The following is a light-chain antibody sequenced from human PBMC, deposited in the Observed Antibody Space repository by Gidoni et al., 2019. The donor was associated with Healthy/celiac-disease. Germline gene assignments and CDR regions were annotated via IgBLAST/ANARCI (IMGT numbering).Light chain of an antibody. CDR3: MQALQTLGT. CDR1: QSLLHSNGYNY. J-gene: IGKJ1*01. V-gene: IGKV2-28*01. Sequence: DIVMTQSPLSLPVTPGEPASISCRSSQSLLHSNGYNYLDWYLQKLGQSPQLLIYLGSNRASGVPDRVSGSGSGTDFTLKISRVEAEDVGVYYCMQALQTLGTFGQXTKVEIK. CDR2: LGS.